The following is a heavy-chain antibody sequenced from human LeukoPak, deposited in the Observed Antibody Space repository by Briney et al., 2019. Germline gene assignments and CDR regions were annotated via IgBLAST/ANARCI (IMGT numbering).Heavy chain of an antibody. J-gene: IGHJ4*02. D-gene: IGHD6-19*01. V-gene: IGHV3-33*01. Sequence: PGGSLRLSCAASGFSFSNHGMHWVRQALGKGLEWVAVIWYDGSNKYYADSVKGRFTISRDNSKNTLYLQMNSLRAEDTAVYYCARPLGIAVAGTSFDYWGQGTLVTVSS. CDR3: ARPLGIAVAGTSFDY. CDR1: GFSFSNHG. CDR2: IWYDGSNK.